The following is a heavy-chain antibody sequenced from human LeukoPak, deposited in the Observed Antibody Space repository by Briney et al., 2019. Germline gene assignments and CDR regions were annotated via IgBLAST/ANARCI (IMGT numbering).Heavy chain of an antibody. CDR3: ARAYCSSTSCRYYYYYYYMDV. V-gene: IGHV1-18*01. D-gene: IGHD2-2*01. CDR1: GYTFTSYG. CDR2: ISAYNGNT. J-gene: IGHJ6*03. Sequence: EASVKVSCKASGYTFTSYGISWVRQAPGQGLEWMGWISAYNGNTNCAQKLQGRVTMTTDTSTSAAYMELRSLRSDDTAVYYCARAYCSSTSCRYYYYYYYMDVWGKGTTVTVSS.